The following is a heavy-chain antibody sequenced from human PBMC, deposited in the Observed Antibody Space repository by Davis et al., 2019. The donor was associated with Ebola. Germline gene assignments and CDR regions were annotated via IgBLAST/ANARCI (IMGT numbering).Heavy chain of an antibody. J-gene: IGHJ4*02. CDR3: AAGLSGDIFDY. V-gene: IGHV3-21*01. CDR2: ISSSSSYI. CDR1: GFTFSSYS. Sequence: GESLKISCAASGFTFSSYSMNWVRQAPGKGLEWVSSISSSSSYIYYADSVKGRFTISRDNAKNSLYLQMNSLRAEDTAVYYCAAGLSGDIFDYWGQGTLVTVSS. D-gene: IGHD7-27*01.